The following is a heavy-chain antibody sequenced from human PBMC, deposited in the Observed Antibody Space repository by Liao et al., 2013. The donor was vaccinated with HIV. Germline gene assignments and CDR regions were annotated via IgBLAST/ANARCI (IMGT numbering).Heavy chain of an antibody. CDR1: GGSISSGSYY. Sequence: QVQLQESGPGLVKPSQTLSLTCTVSGGSISSGSYYWSWIRQPAGKGLEWIGRIYTSGSTNYNPSLKSRVIISVDTSKNQFSLNLTSVTAADTAVYYCARGRPISAASFFDYWGQGSLVTVSS. V-gene: IGHV4-61*02. CDR3: ARGRPISAASFFDY. J-gene: IGHJ4*02. D-gene: IGHD6-6*01. CDR2: IYTSGST.